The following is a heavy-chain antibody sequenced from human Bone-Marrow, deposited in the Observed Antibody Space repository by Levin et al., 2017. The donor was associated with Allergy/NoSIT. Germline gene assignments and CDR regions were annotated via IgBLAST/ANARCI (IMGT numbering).Heavy chain of an antibody. J-gene: IGHJ4*02. CDR3: AKRGYDYGGPLDF. CDR2: IGGGGTT. CDR1: GFILRNYA. D-gene: IGHD4-23*01. Sequence: GESLKISCAASGFILRNYAMSWVRQAPGKGLEWVSAIGGGGTTYYADSVKGRFTISRDNSKNTLYLQMNSLRAEDTAVYYCAKRGYDYGGPLDFWGQGIPVTVSS. V-gene: IGHV3-23*01.